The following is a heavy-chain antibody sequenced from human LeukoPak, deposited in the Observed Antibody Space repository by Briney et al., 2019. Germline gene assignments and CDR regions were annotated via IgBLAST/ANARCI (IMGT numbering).Heavy chain of an antibody. D-gene: IGHD3-16*02. J-gene: IGHJ4*02. Sequence: SETLSLTCTISGASIDSYYWSWIRQPPGKGLEWIGYIYYSGTTNYNPSLKSRVTISVDASKNQFSLKLSSVTAADTGVYYCARTYDYIWGSFRSHSFDSWGQGTLVTVSS. CDR1: GASIDSYY. V-gene: IGHV4-59*08. CDR3: ARTYDYIWGSFRSHSFDS. CDR2: IYYSGTT.